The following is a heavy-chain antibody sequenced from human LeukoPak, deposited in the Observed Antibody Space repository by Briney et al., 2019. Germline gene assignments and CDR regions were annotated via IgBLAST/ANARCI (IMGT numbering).Heavy chain of an antibody. CDR1: GYTFTSYY. Sequence: ASVKVSCKASGYTFTSYYMHWVRQAPGQGLEWMGIINPSGGSTSYAQKFQGRVTMTRDTSTSTVYMELSSLRSEDMAVYYCARAGYCSGGSCYSGNWFDPWGQGTLVTVSS. J-gene: IGHJ5*02. D-gene: IGHD2-15*01. CDR3: ARAGYCSGGSCYSGNWFDP. V-gene: IGHV1-46*01. CDR2: INPSGGST.